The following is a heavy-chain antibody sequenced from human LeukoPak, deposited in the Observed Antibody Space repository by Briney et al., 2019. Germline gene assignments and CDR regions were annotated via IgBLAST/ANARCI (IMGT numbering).Heavy chain of an antibody. CDR2: IKQDGSEK. V-gene: IGHV3-7*04. Sequence: PGGSLRLSCAAPGFTFSSYAMHWVRQAPGKGLEWVANIKQDGSEKYYVDSVKGRFTISRDNAKNSLYLEMNSLRVEDTAIYYCARGASARQDYWGRGILVTVSS. J-gene: IGHJ4*02. CDR1: GFTFSSYA. D-gene: IGHD2-2*01. CDR3: ARGASARQDY.